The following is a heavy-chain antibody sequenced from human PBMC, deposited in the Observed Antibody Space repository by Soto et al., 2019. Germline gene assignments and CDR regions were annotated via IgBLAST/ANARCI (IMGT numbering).Heavy chain of an antibody. CDR3: SRVHTTGPVMPDY. V-gene: IGHV3-49*03. CDR1: EFYFGDYA. D-gene: IGHD3-9*01. Sequence: QPGGSLRLSCTTSEFYFGDYAMTWFRQAPGKGLEWVGFIRRKVYGGTTEYAASVKGRFTISRDDSKSVVYLQINNLKTEDTAVYYCSRVHTTGPVMPDYWGQGT. J-gene: IGHJ4*02. CDR2: IRRKVYGGTT.